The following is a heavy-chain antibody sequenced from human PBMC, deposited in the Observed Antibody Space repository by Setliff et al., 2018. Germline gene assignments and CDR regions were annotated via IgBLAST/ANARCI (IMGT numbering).Heavy chain of an antibody. J-gene: IGHJ4*02. CDR1: GGSISSGGYY. CDR2: IYYSGST. Sequence: SETLSLTCTVSGGSISSGGYYWSWICQHPGKGLEWVGYIYYSGSTYYNPSLKSRVTISIDTSKNQFSLKLSSVTAADTAVYYCARGVLEWLLYTKYFDYWGQGTLVTVSS. CDR3: ARGVLEWLLYTKYFDY. D-gene: IGHD3-3*01. V-gene: IGHV4-31*02.